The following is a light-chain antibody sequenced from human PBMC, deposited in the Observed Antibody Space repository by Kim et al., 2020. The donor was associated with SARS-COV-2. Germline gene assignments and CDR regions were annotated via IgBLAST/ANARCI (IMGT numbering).Light chain of an antibody. CDR2: GAS. CDR3: QQYGTSPLT. CDR1: QSVSSSY. Sequence: EIVLTQSPGTLSLSPGEGATLSCRASQSVSSSYLAWYQQKLGQAPRLLIYGASSRATGIPDRFSGSGSGTDFTLAISRLEPEDFAVYFCQQYGTSPLTFGGGTKVDIK. J-gene: IGKJ4*01. V-gene: IGKV3-20*01.